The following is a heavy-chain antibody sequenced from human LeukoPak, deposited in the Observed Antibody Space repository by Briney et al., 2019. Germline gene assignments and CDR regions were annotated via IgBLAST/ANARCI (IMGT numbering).Heavy chain of an antibody. J-gene: IGHJ4*01. Sequence: GGTLRLSCAASGFTFSSYWMSWVRQAPGKGLEGVANIKQDGGEKYCVDSVKGRFTISIDNAKNSLYLQMNSLRAEDTAVYYCARLMRGIAAADYWSQGTLVTVSS. CDR2: IKQDGGEK. V-gene: IGHV3-7*01. CDR1: GFTFSSYW. CDR3: ARLMRGIAAADY. D-gene: IGHD6-13*01.